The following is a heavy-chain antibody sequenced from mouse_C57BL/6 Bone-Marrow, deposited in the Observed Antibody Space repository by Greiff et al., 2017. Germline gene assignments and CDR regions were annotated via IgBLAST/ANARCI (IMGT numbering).Heavy chain of an antibody. CDR1: GYTFTSYG. D-gene: IGHD2-3*01. CDR3: ARCKYENDGNPLSYN. CDR2: IYIGNGYT. Sequence: EVQLKQSGAELVRPGSSVKMSCKTSGYTFTSYGINWVKQRPGQGLEWIGYIYIGNGYTEYNEKFKGKATLTSDTSSSTAYMQLSSLTSEDSALFICARCKYENDGNPLSYNWGQGTTLTDAS. J-gene: IGHJ2*01. V-gene: IGHV1-58*01.